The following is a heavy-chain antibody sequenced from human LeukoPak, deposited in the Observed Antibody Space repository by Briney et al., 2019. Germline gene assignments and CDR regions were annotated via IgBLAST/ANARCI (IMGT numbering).Heavy chain of an antibody. CDR3: ARLPTVTFFDY. D-gene: IGHD4-17*01. Sequence: SETLSLTCTVSGGSISSSSYYWGWIRQPPGKGLVWIGNIYYSEITYYNPSLKSRVTISVDTSKNQFFLKLSSVTAADTAVYYCARLPTVTFFDYWGQGTLVTVSS. CDR2: IYYSEIT. J-gene: IGHJ4*02. CDR1: GGSISSSSYY. V-gene: IGHV4-39*01.